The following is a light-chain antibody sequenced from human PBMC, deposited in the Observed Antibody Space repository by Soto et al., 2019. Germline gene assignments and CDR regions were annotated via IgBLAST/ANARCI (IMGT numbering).Light chain of an antibody. CDR3: QKYFSAPFT. Sequence: DIQMTQSPSSLSASVGDRVTITCRASQAIRNSLAWYQQKPGKVPSLLIYAASTLQPGVPSRFSGSGSGTDCTLTLSSLQPEDVATYYCQKYFSAPFTFGPGTKLGIK. CDR2: AAS. CDR1: QAIRNS. V-gene: IGKV1-27*01. J-gene: IGKJ3*01.